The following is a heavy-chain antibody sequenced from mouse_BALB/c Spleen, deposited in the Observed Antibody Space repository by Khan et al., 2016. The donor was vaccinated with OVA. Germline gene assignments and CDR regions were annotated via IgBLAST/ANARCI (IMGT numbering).Heavy chain of an antibody. CDR3: TRIYRSDFDY. D-gene: IGHD1-1*01. Sequence: VQLQQPGPVLVGPGASVKISCKASGYSFTGYFMNWVMQSHGKSLEWIGRINPHIGETFYNQRFKDKATLTVDESSSTAHMELRSLASEDSAVYYCTRIYRSDFDYWGQGTTLTVSS. CDR1: GYSFTGYF. J-gene: IGHJ2*01. CDR2: INPHIGET. V-gene: IGHV1-20*02.